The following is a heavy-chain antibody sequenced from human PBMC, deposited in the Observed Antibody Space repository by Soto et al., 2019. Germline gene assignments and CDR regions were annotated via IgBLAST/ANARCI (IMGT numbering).Heavy chain of an antibody. Sequence: GGSLRLSCAASGFTFSSYGMHWVRQAPGKGLEWVAVISYDGSNKYYADSVKGRFTISRDNSKNTLYLQMNSLRAEDTAVYYCATLATYYYDSGLFDYWGQGTLVTVSS. CDR2: ISYDGSNK. V-gene: IGHV3-30*03. CDR3: ATLATYYYDSGLFDY. D-gene: IGHD3-22*01. CDR1: GFTFSSYG. J-gene: IGHJ4*02.